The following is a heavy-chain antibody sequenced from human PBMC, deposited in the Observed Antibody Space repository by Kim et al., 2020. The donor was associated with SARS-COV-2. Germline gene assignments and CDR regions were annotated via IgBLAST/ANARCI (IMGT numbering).Heavy chain of an antibody. CDR3: TTDRSSPNLLAAQTSSSYYYYGMDV. Sequence: GGSLRLSCAASGFTFSNAWMSWVRQAPGKGLEWVGRIKSKTDGGTTDYAAPVKGRFTISRDDSKNTLYLQMNSLKTEDTAVYYCTTDRSSPNLLAAQTSSSYYYYGMDVWGQGTTVTVSS. J-gene: IGHJ6*02. CDR1: GFTFSNAW. D-gene: IGHD6-13*01. CDR2: IKSKTDGGTT. V-gene: IGHV3-15*01.